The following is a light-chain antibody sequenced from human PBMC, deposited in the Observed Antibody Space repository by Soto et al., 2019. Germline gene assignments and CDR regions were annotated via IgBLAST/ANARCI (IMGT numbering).Light chain of an antibody. CDR1: SSNIGNNY. Sequence: QSVLTQPPSASGTPGQRVTISCSGSSSNIGNNYVYCYQQVPGTAPKLLIYRNNQRPSGVPDRFSGSKSGTSASLAISGLRSEDEADYYCAAWDDSLSGYVFGTGTKLTVL. CDR2: RNN. J-gene: IGLJ1*01. CDR3: AAWDDSLSGYV. V-gene: IGLV1-47*01.